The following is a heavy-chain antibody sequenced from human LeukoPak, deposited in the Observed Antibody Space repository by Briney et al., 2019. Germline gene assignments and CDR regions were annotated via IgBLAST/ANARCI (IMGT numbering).Heavy chain of an antibody. V-gene: IGHV3-74*01. Sequence: GGSLRLSCAASGFTFSDYRMHWVRQAPGRGLVWVSRINSDGSSTNYADSVRGRFTISRDNAKNTLFLQMNSLRAEDTAVYYCARAFGGSYYDGIDYWGQGTLVTVSS. CDR2: INSDGSST. CDR1: GFTFSDYR. D-gene: IGHD1-26*01. J-gene: IGHJ4*02. CDR3: ARAFGGSYYDGIDY.